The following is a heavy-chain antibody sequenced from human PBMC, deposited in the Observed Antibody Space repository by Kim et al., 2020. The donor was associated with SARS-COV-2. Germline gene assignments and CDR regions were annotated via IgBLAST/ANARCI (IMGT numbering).Heavy chain of an antibody. CDR2: ISSSSSYI. J-gene: IGHJ6*02. CDR1: GFTFSSYS. V-gene: IGHV3-21*01. Sequence: GGSLRLSCAASGFTFSSYSMNWVRQAPGKGLEWVSSISSSSSYIYYADSVKGRFTISRDNAKNSLYLQMNSLRAEDTAVYYCARSLDGRLWEQLDFHYYGMDVWGQGTTVTVSS. CDR3: ARSLDGRLWEQLDFHYYGMDV. D-gene: IGHD3-16*01.